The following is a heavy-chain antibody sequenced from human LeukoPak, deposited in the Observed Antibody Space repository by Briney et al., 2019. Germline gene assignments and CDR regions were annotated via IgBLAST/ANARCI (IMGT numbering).Heavy chain of an antibody. CDR2: IQSDGSDQ. J-gene: IGHJ4*02. V-gene: IGHV3-30*02. Sequence: PGGSLRLSPAASGFTFSSYGMDWVRPGPGKGLGWGAFIQSDGSDQYYADSVKGRLSISRDNSKNTLYLQMNSLRTEDTAVYYCAKKDGYNSGPFDYWGQGTLVTVSS. CDR3: AKKDGYNSGPFDY. CDR1: GFTFSSYG. D-gene: IGHD5-24*01.